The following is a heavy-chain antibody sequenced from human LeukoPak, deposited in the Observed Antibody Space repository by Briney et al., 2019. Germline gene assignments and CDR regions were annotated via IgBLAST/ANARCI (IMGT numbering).Heavy chain of an antibody. CDR2: ISGGGGST. Sequence: GGSLRLSCAASEFAFSNYAMNWVRQAPGKGLEWVSGISGGGGSTYYADSVKGRFTISRDNSKNTLYLQMDSLRAEDTALYYCAKGSGINHYHWIDPWGQGTLVTVSS. V-gene: IGHV3-23*01. J-gene: IGHJ5*02. CDR3: AKGSGINHYHWIDP. D-gene: IGHD1-14*01. CDR1: EFAFSNYA.